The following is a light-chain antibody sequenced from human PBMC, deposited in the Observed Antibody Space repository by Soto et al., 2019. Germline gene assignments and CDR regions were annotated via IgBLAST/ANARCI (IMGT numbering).Light chain of an antibody. CDR2: ELS. J-gene: IGLJ2*01. CDR1: SSDIGGYNY. V-gene: IGLV2-8*01. Sequence: QSALTQPPSASGSPGQSVTIYCTGTSSDIGGYNYVSWYQQHPGQAPKLMIYELSKRPSGVPDRFSGSKSGNSASLTVSGLQAEDEDDYYGSSHESSNNFVVFGGGPK. CDR3: SSHESSNNFVV.